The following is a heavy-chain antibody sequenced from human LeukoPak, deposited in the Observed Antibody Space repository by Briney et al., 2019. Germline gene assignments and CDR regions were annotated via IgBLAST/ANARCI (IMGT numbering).Heavy chain of an antibody. J-gene: IGHJ6*02. CDR3: ARWGPHCSDSTCDRYFYGMDA. CDR2: IDKDGREK. V-gene: IGHV3-7*04. D-gene: IGHD2-15*01. Sequence: GGSLRVPCVTSGFTFNHYWMSWVPQAPGKGLEWVANIDKDGREKHYMDSLKGRFTVSRDNAKNSLHLQMNSLRPEDTAIYYCARWGPHCSDSTCDRYFYGMDAWGQGTTVTVSS. CDR1: GFTFNHYW.